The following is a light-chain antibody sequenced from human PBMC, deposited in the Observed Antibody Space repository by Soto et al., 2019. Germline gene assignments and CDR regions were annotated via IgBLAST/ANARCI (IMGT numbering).Light chain of an antibody. J-gene: IGLJ1*01. Sequence: QSVVTQPPSASGTPGQRVTISCSGSSSNIGSDTVNWYQQVPVTAPKLLIFEVSKRPSGVSNRFSGSKSGNTASLTISGLQAEDESEYYCWSYAGSGTYVFGSGTKLTVL. CDR3: WSYAGSGTYV. CDR1: SSNIGSDT. CDR2: EVS. V-gene: IGLV1-44*01.